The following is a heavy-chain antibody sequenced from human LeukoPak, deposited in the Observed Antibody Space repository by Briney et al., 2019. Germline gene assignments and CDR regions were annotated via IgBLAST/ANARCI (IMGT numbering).Heavy chain of an antibody. V-gene: IGHV5-51*01. D-gene: IGHD2-15*01. CDR1: GYSFTSYW. Sequence: GESLKVSCQGSGYSFTSYWIAWVRQMPGKGLEWMGIIYPGDSDIRYSPSFQGQVTISADKSISTAYLQWNSLKASDTAMYYCARVDCSGGSCYSWFGFYHCGLDVWGQGTTVTVSS. CDR2: IYPGDSDI. CDR3: ARVDCSGGSCYSWFGFYHCGLDV. J-gene: IGHJ6*02.